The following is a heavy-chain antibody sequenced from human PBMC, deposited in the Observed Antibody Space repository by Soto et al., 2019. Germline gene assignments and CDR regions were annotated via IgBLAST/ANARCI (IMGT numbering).Heavy chain of an antibody. CDR1: GYSISADY. CDR3: ARDRRRSTYYYGSRTYPGAFDI. Sequence: SPVKRSCKTSGYSISADYMGWVRQTPKQGLEWMGWINPNTGGTTYAQKFQDWVTMTRDTSISTAYMELSRLRSDDTAVYYCARDRRRSTYYYGSRTYPGAFDIWGQGTVVTVSS. D-gene: IGHD3-22*01. CDR2: INPNTGGT. J-gene: IGHJ3*02. V-gene: IGHV1-2*04.